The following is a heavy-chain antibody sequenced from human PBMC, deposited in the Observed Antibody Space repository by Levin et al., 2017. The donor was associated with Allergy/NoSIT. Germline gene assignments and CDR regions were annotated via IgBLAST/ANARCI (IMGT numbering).Heavy chain of an antibody. Sequence: PSETLSLTCTVSGDSINRSGYYWGWVRQAPGKGLEWIGTIYYSGSTYYNPSLKIRVTMLVATSKTQLSLKLRSVTAADTAVYYCARSLLWSGTNCYLVGSYYYVMDVWGQGTTVTVSS. J-gene: IGHJ6*02. D-gene: IGHD2-2*01. CDR1: GDSINRSGYY. CDR3: ARSLLWSGTNCYLVGSYYYVMDV. V-gene: IGHV4-39*07. CDR2: IYYSGST.